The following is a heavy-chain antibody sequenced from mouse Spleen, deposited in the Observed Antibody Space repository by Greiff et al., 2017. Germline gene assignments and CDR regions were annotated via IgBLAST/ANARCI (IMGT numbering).Heavy chain of an antibody. CDR3: AMGIYYDYYAMDY. D-gene: IGHD2-1*01. V-gene: IGHV1-15*01. CDR2: IDPETGGT. CDR1: GYTFTDYE. J-gene: IGHJ4*01. Sequence: VQLQQSGAELVRPGASVTLSCKASGYTFTDYEMHWVKQTPVHGLEWIGAIDPETGGTAYNQKFKGKATLTVDKSSSTAYMQLSSLTSEDSAVYYCAMGIYYDYYAMDYWGQGTSVTVSS.